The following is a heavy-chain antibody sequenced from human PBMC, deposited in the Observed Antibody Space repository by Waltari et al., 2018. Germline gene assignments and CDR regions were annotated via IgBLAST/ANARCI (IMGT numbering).Heavy chain of an antibody. D-gene: IGHD3-10*01. CDR1: GFTLSNYG. V-gene: IGHV3-33*01. Sequence: QVQLVESGGGVVQPGRSLRLSCAASGFTLSNYGMYWVRQTPGKGGEGGENIWAEGRIIYYTEFVEGRFNISRDEYKNTLYLQMKSLRAEDTAVYYCARDLSYGSLDFRGQGTLVTVSS. CDR3: ARDLSYGSLDF. CDR2: IWAEGRII. J-gene: IGHJ4*02.